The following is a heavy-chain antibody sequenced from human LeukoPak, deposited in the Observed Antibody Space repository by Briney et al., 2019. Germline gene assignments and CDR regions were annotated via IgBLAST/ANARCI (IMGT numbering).Heavy chain of an antibody. D-gene: IGHD5-18*01. J-gene: IGHJ5*02. CDR3: ARETRQLWPNNWFDP. CDR2: IYSGGST. CDR1: GFTVSSNY. V-gene: IGHV3-66*02. Sequence: GGSLRLSCAASGFTVSSNYMSWVRQAPGKGLEWVSVIYSGGSTYYADSVKGRFTISRDNSKNTLYLQMNSLRAEDTAVYYCARETRQLWPNNWFDPWGQGTLVTVSS.